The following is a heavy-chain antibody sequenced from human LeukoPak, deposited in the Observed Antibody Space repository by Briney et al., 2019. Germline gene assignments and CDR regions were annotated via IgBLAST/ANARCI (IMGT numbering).Heavy chain of an antibody. D-gene: IGHD1-14*01. V-gene: IGHV3-48*04. CDR2: ISSSGSTI. CDR3: ARVTSRSGYYFDY. Sequence: GRSLRLSCAASGFTFSSYSMNWVRQAPGKGLEWVSYISSSGSTIYYADSVKGRFTISRDNAKNSLYLQMNSLRAEDTAVYYCARVTSRSGYYFDYWGQGSLVTVSS. CDR1: GFTFSSYS. J-gene: IGHJ4*02.